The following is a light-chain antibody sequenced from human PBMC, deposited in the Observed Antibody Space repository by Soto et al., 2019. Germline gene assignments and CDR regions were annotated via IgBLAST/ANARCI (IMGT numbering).Light chain of an antibody. CDR1: QSISSY. CDR2: SAS. V-gene: IGKV1-9*01. CDR3: QQLNSHPLT. J-gene: IGKJ4*01. Sequence: IQMTQAPSSLSASVGDRVTITXXASQSISSYLNWYQQKPGKAPKLLIYSASTLQSGVPSRFSGSGSGTEFTLTISSLQPEDFATYYCQQLNSHPLTFGGGTKVDIK.